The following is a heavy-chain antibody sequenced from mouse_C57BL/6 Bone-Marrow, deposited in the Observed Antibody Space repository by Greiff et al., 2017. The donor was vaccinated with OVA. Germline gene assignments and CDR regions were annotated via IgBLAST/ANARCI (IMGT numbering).Heavy chain of an antibody. J-gene: IGHJ1*03. Sequence: QVTLKESGPGILQPSQTLSLTCSFSGFSLSTSNMGIGWIRQPSGKGLEWLAHIWWNDAKYYNPSLKSRLTISKDTSNNQVFLKLTSVDTADTATYYCAQIAGLTGYWDFDVWGTGTTVTVSS. CDR1: GFSLSTSNMG. CDR3: AQIAGLTGYWDFDV. CDR2: IWWNDAK. D-gene: IGHD4-1*01. V-gene: IGHV8-5*01.